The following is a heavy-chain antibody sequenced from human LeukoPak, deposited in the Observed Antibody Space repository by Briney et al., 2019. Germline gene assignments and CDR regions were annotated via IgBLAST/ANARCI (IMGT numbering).Heavy chain of an antibody. CDR2: IYQSGST. V-gene: IGHV4-38-2*01. CDR3: ARLAWGRLDY. J-gene: IGHJ4*02. Sequence: WIGSIYQSGSTFYNPSLKSRVTLSVDTSENQFSLKLSSVTAADTAVHYCARLAWGRLDYWGQGTLVTVSS. D-gene: IGHD7-27*01.